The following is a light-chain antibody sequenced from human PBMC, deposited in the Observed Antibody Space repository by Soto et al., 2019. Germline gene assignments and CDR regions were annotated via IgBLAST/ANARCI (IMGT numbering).Light chain of an antibody. Sequence: EIVLTQSPGTLSLSPGERATLSCRASQSVSSSYLAWYQQKPGQAPRLLIYGASSRATGIPDRFSGSGSGKDFTLTIRRLEAEDFAVYYCQQYGSSPTFGQGTRLEIK. V-gene: IGKV3-20*01. J-gene: IGKJ5*01. CDR3: QQYGSSPT. CDR1: QSVSSSY. CDR2: GAS.